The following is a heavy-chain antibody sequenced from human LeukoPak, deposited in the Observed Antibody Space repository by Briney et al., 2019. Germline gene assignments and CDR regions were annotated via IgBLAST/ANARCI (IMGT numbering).Heavy chain of an antibody. CDR3: ARGEWELLPHY. CDR1: GYSISSGYY. J-gene: IGHJ4*02. V-gene: IGHV4-38-2*02. D-gene: IGHD1-26*01. CDR2: IYHSGST. Sequence: SETLSLTCTVSGYSISSGYYWGWIRQPPGKGLEWIGSIYHSGSTYYNPSLKSRDTISVDTSKNQFSLKLSSVTAADTAVYYCARGEWELLPHYWGQGTLVTVSS.